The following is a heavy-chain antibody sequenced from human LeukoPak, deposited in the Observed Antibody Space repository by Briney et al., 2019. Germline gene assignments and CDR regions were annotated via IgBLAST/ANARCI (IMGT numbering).Heavy chain of an antibody. J-gene: IGHJ5*02. CDR1: GGSVSGYY. Sequence: SETLSLTCTVSGGSVSGYYWNWIRQPPGKGLEWIGFVYYSGSTNYSPSLKSRVTISVDMSKNQMSLKLSSVTAADTALYYCARSPPYWSSPGCYIGWFDPWGQGTLVTVSS. V-gene: IGHV4-59*02. CDR3: ARSPPYWSSPGCYIGWFDP. CDR2: VYYSGST. D-gene: IGHD2-2*02.